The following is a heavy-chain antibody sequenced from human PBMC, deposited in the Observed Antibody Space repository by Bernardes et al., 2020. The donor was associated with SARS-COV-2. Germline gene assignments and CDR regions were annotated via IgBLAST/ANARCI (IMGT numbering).Heavy chain of an antibody. Sequence: SETLSLTCTVSGGSISSYYWNWIRQPPGKGLEWIGYISYSGSTNYHPSLKSRVTLSVDPSKNQFALKLNSVTAADTAVYYCARWGSSNWPDAFDIWGQGTMVTVSS. J-gene: IGHJ3*02. CDR3: ARWGSSNWPDAFDI. D-gene: IGHD6-13*01. CDR2: ISYSGST. CDR1: GGSISSYY. V-gene: IGHV4-59*01.